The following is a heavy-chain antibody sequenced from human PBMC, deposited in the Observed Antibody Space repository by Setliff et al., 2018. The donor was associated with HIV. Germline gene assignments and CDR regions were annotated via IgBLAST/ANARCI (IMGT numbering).Heavy chain of an antibody. V-gene: IGHV4-59*11. Sequence: SETLSLTCTVSGPSINIHYWSWIRQSPGKAFEWIGYIYSTGSTNYNPSLQSRVTISMVASRNQFSLKVTSVTAADTAVYYCAKGAGFYGDYTFDHWGQGSLVTVSS. CDR3: AKGAGFYGDYTFDH. CDR1: GPSINIHY. D-gene: IGHD4-17*01. CDR2: IYSTGST. J-gene: IGHJ4*02.